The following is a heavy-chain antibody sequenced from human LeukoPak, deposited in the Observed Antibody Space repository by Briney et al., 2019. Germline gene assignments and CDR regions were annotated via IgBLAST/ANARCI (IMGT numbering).Heavy chain of an antibody. J-gene: IGHJ4*02. D-gene: IGHD6-13*01. CDR2: INHSGST. CDR3: ARGYWHSSSWIIDY. V-gene: IGHV4-34*01. Sequence: SETLSLTCAVYGGSFSGYYWSWIRQPPRKGLEWIGEINHSGSTNYNPSLKSRVTISVDTSKNQFSLKLSSVTAADTAVYYCARGYWHSSSWIIDYWGQGTLVTVSS. CDR1: GGSFSGYY.